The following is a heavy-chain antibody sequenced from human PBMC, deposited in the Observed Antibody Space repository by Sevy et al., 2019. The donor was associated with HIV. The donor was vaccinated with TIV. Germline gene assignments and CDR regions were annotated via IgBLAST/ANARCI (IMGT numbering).Heavy chain of an antibody. CDR1: GASISSNNYY. D-gene: IGHD3-22*01. CDR2: MHYSGST. Sequence: SETRSLTCSVSGASISSNNYYWGWIRQPPGKGLEWIGSMHYSGSTYYNPSLKSRVTISVDTSKNHFSLKLSSLTAADTAVYYCARHASYFDSSDYYHETPFDPWGQGTLVTVSS. J-gene: IGHJ5*02. V-gene: IGHV4-39*01. CDR3: ARHASYFDSSDYYHETPFDP.